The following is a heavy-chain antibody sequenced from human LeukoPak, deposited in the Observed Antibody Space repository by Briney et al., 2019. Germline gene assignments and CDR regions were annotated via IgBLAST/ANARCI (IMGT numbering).Heavy chain of an antibody. CDR2: IYYSGST. Sequence: SETLSLTCTVSGGSISSYYWSWIRQPPGKGLEWIAYIYYSGSTNFNPSLTSRGTISIDTSKNQFSLKLSSVTAADTAMYYCARAPDYRWFDPWGQGTLVTVSS. J-gene: IGHJ5*02. D-gene: IGHD4/OR15-4a*01. CDR1: GGSISSYY. V-gene: IGHV4-59*01. CDR3: ARAPDYRWFDP.